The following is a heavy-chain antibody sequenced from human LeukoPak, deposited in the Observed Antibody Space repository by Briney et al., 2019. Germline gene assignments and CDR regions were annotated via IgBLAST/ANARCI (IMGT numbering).Heavy chain of an antibody. CDR1: GFTVSSNY. D-gene: IGHD3-10*01. V-gene: IGHV3-23*01. CDR3: AKGAGSSTDYYFDY. Sequence: PGGSLRLSCAASGFTVSSNYMSWVRQAPGKGLEWVSAISSSGDNTYYADSVKGRFTISRDNSKNTLYLQMNSLRAEDTAVFYCAKGAGSSTDYYFDYWGQGTLVTVSS. CDR2: ISSSGDNT. J-gene: IGHJ4*02.